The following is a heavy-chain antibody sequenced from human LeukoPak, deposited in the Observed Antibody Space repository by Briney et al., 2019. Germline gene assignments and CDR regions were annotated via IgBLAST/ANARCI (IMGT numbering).Heavy chain of an antibody. Sequence: PGGSLRLSCVASGFTFSNYAMTWVRQAPGKGLEWVSAISANSDSTYYANSVKGRFTISRDNSKNTLYLQMNSLRAEDTAVYYCTVDRGAFDIWGQGTLATVSS. D-gene: IGHD5-12*01. CDR1: GFTFSNYA. J-gene: IGHJ3*02. CDR3: TVDRGAFDI. CDR2: ISANSDST. V-gene: IGHV3-23*01.